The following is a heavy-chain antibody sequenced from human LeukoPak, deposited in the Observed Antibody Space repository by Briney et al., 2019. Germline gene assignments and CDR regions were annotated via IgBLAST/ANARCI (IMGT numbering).Heavy chain of an antibody. V-gene: IGHV4-59*06. J-gene: IGHJ3*02. CDR2: IYYSGST. Sequence: SETLSLTCTVSGGSISSYYWSWIRQPPGKGLEWIGYIYYSGSTYYNPSLKSRVTISVDTSKNQFSLKLSSVTAADTAVYYCARFPLADQDAFDIWGQGTMVTVSS. D-gene: IGHD6-13*01. CDR3: ARFPLADQDAFDI. CDR1: GGSISSYY.